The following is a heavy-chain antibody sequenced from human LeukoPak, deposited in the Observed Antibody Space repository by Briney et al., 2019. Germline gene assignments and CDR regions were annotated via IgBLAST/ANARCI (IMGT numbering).Heavy chain of an antibody. CDR2: INWNGGST. V-gene: IGHV3-20*01. CDR1: GFTFDDYG. Sequence: GGSLRLSCAASGFTFDDYGMSWVRHAPGKGLEWVSGINWNGGSTGCADSVKGRFTISRDNAKNSLYLQMNSLRAEDTALYHCARSSGNYYYYGMDVWGQGTTVTVSS. J-gene: IGHJ6*02. CDR3: ARSSGNYYYYGMDV.